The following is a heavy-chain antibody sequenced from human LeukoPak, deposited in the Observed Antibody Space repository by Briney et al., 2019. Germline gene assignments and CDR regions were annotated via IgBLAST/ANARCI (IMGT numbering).Heavy chain of an antibody. CDR1: GYTFSSFA. V-gene: IGHV1-18*01. CDR3: ARGGSHSGFDF. Sequence: PGASVKVSCKTSGYTFSSFAISWVRQAPGQGLEWMGWISTNTGNTNYAQKFRGRVTVTTDTSAGTAYMELRSLTSDNTAVYYCARGGSHSGFDFWGQGTLVTVSP. J-gene: IGHJ4*02. D-gene: IGHD2-15*01. CDR2: ISTNTGNT.